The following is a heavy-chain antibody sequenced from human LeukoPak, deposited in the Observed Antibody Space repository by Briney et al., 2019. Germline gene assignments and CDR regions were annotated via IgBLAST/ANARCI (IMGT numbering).Heavy chain of an antibody. CDR3: ARGRGISWPDAFDI. J-gene: IGHJ3*02. CDR1: GGSISSYY. D-gene: IGHD6-13*01. Sequence: SETLSLTCNVSGGSISSYYWNWIRQPPGKRLEWIGYISYSGSTKDNPSLKSRVTISLDTSKKYLSLKLTSVTAADTAVYYCARGRGISWPDAFDIWGHGTIIAVSS. V-gene: IGHV4-59*01. CDR2: ISYSGST.